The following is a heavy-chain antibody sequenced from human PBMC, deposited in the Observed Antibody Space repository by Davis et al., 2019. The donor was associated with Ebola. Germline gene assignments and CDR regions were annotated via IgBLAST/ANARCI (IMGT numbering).Heavy chain of an antibody. J-gene: IGHJ5*02. Sequence: GESLKISCQGSGYSFTSYWIGWVRQLPGKGLEWMGIIYPGDSDTRYSPSFQGQVTISADKSISTAYLQWSSLKASDTAMYYCARSIAVAGRGGWFDPWGQGTLVTVSS. V-gene: IGHV5-51*01. CDR2: IYPGDSDT. CDR3: ARSIAVAGRGGWFDP. D-gene: IGHD6-19*01. CDR1: GYSFTSYW.